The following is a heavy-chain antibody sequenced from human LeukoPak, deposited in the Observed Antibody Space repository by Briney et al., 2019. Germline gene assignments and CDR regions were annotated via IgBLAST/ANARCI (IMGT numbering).Heavy chain of an antibody. Sequence: GGSLRLSCAASGFTFSSYGMHWVRQAPGKGLEWVAVISYDGSNKYYADSVKGRFTISRDNSKNTLYLQMNSLRAEDTAVYYCAKDDHYGSVTYYFDYWGQGTLVTVSS. CDR1: GFTFSSYG. D-gene: IGHD3-10*01. CDR3: AKDDHYGSVTYYFDY. J-gene: IGHJ4*02. V-gene: IGHV3-30*18. CDR2: ISYDGSNK.